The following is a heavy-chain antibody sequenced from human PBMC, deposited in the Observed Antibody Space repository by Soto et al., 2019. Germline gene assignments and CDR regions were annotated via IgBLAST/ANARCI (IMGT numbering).Heavy chain of an antibody. Sequence: QGQLVQSGAEVKKPGASVRVSCTASGNSFTGYHMHWVRQAPGQGLEWMGWINPKSGDTDYAQKFQGRVSMTRDTSINTVYMELSRLKSDDAAVYFCVGAYCGSTTCYAFDYWGQGTLVTVSS. CDR2: INPKSGDT. J-gene: IGHJ4*02. V-gene: IGHV1-2*02. CDR1: GNSFTGYH. D-gene: IGHD2-2*01. CDR3: VGAYCGSTTCYAFDY.